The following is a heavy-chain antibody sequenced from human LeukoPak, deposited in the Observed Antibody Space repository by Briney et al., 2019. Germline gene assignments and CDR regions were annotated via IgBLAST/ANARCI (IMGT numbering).Heavy chain of an antibody. CDR1: GCSLRSDNYY. V-gene: IGHV4-61*02. Sequence: QVQLQESGPGLVRPSQTLYLTCTVSGCSLRSDNYYLTLIRPPDGKGLQQMWRIYTSGSTNDNPSLESLVTISLDTSKNQFSLNLSSVTAADTAVYYCARASGDYLWRTFDIWGQGTMVTVSS. CDR3: ARASGDYLWRTFDI. J-gene: IGHJ3*02. CDR2: IYTSGST. D-gene: IGHD4-17*01.